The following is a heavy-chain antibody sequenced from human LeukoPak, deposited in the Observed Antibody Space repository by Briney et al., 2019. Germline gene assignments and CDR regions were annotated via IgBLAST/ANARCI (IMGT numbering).Heavy chain of an antibody. V-gene: IGHV3-48*03. D-gene: IGHD5-12*01. CDR1: GFTLSSYE. J-gene: IGHJ3*01. CDR3: ARVDSGHDYGPS. CDR2: ISSSGNTI. Sequence: GGSLRLSCAASGFTLSSYEMNWVRRAPGNGLEWVSYISSSGNTIYYADSVKGRFTISRDNAKNSLYLQMNSLRSDDTAVYYCARVDSGHDYGPSWGQGTTVTVSS.